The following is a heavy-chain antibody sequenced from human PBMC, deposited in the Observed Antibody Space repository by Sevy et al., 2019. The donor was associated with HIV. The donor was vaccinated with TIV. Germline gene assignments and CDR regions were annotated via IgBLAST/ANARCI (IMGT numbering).Heavy chain of an antibody. J-gene: IGHJ5*02. V-gene: IGHV4-34*01. CDR3: ARSPPVVVVPGAPSWFDP. CDR1: DGSFSGYY. D-gene: IGHD2-2*01. CDR2: INDSGIT. Sequence: SETLSLTCAVHDGSFSGYYWNWIRQLPGKGLEWIGEINDSGITYYNPSLKSRVTISVDTSKNQFSLKLNSVTAVDSAVYFCARSPPVVVVPGAPSWFDPWGQGTLVTVSS.